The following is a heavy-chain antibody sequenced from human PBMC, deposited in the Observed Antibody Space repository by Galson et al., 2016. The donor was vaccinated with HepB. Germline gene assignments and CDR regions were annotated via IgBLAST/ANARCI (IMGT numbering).Heavy chain of an antibody. D-gene: IGHD1-26*01. Sequence: TLSLTCSISGGSISSSRYYWGWIRRPPGKGLEWIGRMSTSGTTNYNPSLKSRVIISVDTSKNQFSLNLNSVTAADTAVYYCARDPPGIGNYFDYWGQGTLVSVSS. CDR1: GGSISSSRYY. CDR2: MSTSGTT. CDR3: ARDPPGIGNYFDY. J-gene: IGHJ4*02. V-gene: IGHV4-61*02.